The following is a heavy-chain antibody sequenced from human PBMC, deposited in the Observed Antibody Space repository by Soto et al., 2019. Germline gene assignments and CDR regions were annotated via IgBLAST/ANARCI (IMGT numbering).Heavy chain of an antibody. CDR3: AREWARGGETGYLFDP. J-gene: IGHJ5*02. V-gene: IGHV4-31*03. CDR2: IYYSGST. Sequence: TLSLTCTVSGGSISSGGYYWSWIRQHPGKGLEWIGYIYYSGSTYYNPSLKSRVTISVDTSKNQFSLKLSSVTAADTAVYYCAREWARGGETGYLFDPWGQGTLVTVSS. D-gene: IGHD3-9*01. CDR1: GGSISSGGYY.